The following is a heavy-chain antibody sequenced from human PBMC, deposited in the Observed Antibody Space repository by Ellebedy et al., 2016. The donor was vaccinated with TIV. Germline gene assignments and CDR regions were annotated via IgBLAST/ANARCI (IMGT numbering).Heavy chain of an antibody. J-gene: IGHJ6*02. V-gene: IGHV1-18*01. CDR1: GYTFSNSG. Sequence: ASVKVSCKASGYTFSNSGISWVRRAPGQGLEWMGWISGFNGKTNYEQNLQGRVTMTTDPSTSTAYMELKSLRSDDTAVYYCARYFSTGYYYGMDVWGQGTTVTVTS. CDR3: ARYFSTGYYYGMDV. CDR2: ISGFNGKT. D-gene: IGHD3/OR15-3a*01.